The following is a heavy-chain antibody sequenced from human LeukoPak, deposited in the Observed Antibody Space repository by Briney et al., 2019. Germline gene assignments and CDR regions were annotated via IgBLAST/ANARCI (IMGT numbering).Heavy chain of an antibody. Sequence: PGGSLRLSCAASGFTFSSYAMSWVRQAPGKGLEWVSAISGSGGSTYYADSVKGRFTISRDNSKNTLYLQMNSLRAEDTAVYYCARSGSRLVWFGETMGYCDNWGQGTLVTVSS. J-gene: IGHJ4*02. D-gene: IGHD3-10*01. CDR1: GFTFSSYA. CDR2: ISGSGGST. V-gene: IGHV3-23*01. CDR3: ARSGSRLVWFGETMGYCDN.